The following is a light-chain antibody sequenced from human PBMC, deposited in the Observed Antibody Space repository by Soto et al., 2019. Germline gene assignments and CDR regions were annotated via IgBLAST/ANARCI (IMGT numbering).Light chain of an antibody. CDR3: QQCGSSPS. CDR2: DTS. J-gene: IGKJ1*01. Sequence: EIVLTQSPGTLSLSPGERATLSCRASQSVSSSYLAWYQQKPGQAPRLLIYDTSSRATGLPDRFSGSGSGTDFSLAISRLEPEDFAVYYWQQCGSSPSFGQGTKVELK. CDR1: QSVSSSY. V-gene: IGKV3-20*01.